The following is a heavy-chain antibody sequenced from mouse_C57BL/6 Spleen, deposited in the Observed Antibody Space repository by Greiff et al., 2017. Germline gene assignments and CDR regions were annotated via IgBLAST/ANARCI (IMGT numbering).Heavy chain of an antibody. J-gene: IGHJ2*01. CDR3: ARSLDSSGYSDY. CDR1: GYTFTSYW. D-gene: IGHD3-2*02. CDR2: IDPSDSYT. Sequence: VQLQQPGAELVKPGASVKLSCKASGYTFTSYWMQWVKPRPGQGLEWIGEIDPSDSYTNYNQKFKGKAPLTVDPSSSTAYMQLSSLTSEDSAVYYCARSLDSSGYSDYWGQGTTLTVSS. V-gene: IGHV1-50*01.